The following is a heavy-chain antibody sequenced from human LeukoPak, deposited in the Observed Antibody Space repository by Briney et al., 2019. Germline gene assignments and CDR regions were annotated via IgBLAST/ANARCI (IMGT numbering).Heavy chain of an antibody. CDR2: IIPIFGTA. J-gene: IGHJ4*02. Sequence: RASVKVSCKASGGTFSSYAISWVRQAPGQGLEWMGGIIPIFGTANYAQKFQGRVTMTRDTSISTAYMELSRLTSDDTAVYYCARAGPFYSGNYLGFWGQGTLVTVSS. CDR1: GGTFSSYA. D-gene: IGHD1-26*01. CDR3: ARAGPFYSGNYLGF. V-gene: IGHV1-69*05.